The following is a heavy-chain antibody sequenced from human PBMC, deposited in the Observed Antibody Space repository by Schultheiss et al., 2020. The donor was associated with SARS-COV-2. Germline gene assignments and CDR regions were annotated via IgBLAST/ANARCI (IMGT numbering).Heavy chain of an antibody. Sequence: ASVKVSCKASGYTFTGYYMHWVRQAPGQGLEWMGGIIPIFGTANYAQKFQGRVTMTRDTSTSTVYMELSSLRSEDTAVYYCARDGGWELPIDYWGQGTLVTVAS. CDR3: ARDGGWELPIDY. D-gene: IGHD1-26*01. V-gene: IGHV1-46*01. CDR1: GYTFTGYY. J-gene: IGHJ4*02. CDR2: IIPIFGTA.